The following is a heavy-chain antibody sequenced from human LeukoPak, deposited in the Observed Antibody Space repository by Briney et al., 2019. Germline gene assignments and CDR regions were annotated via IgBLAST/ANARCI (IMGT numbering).Heavy chain of an antibody. CDR1: GDTFSSNSAA. V-gene: IGHV6-1*01. CDR3: ARGAYGVGSLFVN. D-gene: IGHD3-10*01. CDR2: AYYRSKWYN. Sequence: PSQTLSLTCGISGDTFSSNSAAWNWIRQSPSRGLEWLGRAYYRSKWYNDYAVSVKSRITINPDTSKQQFSLHLSSVTPEDTAVYYCARGAYGVGSLFVNWGQGTLVTVSS. J-gene: IGHJ4*02.